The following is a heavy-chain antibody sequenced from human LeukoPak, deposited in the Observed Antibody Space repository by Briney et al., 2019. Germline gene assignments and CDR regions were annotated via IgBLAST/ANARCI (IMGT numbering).Heavy chain of an antibody. J-gene: IGHJ5*02. D-gene: IGHD6-13*01. CDR3: ARRVSSWLPENWFDP. CDR2: IYHSGST. CDR1: GYSISSDNY. V-gene: IGHV4-38-2*01. Sequence: SETLSLTCAVSGYSISSDNYWVWIRQPPGQGLEWTGGIYHSGSTYYNPSLKSRVTMSVDTSKNQFSLKLSSVTAADTAVYYCARRVSSWLPENWFDPWGQGTLVTVSS.